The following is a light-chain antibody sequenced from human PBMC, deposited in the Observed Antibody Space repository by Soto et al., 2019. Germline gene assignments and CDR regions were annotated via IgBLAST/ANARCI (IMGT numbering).Light chain of an antibody. J-gene: IGLJ3*02. CDR1: SSNIGSSY. V-gene: IGLV1-47*02. Sequence: QSVLTQPPSASGTPGQRVTISCSGSSSNIGSSYVYWYQQLPGTAPKLLIYSNNERPSGVSDRFSGSKSGTSASLAISGLRSEDEADYYCAAWDDRLSGWVFGGGTKLTVL. CDR3: AAWDDRLSGWV. CDR2: SNN.